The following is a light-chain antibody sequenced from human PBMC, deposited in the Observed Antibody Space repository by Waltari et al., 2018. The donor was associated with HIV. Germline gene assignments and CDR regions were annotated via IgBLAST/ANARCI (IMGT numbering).Light chain of an antibody. CDR1: SSSVSSTDY. J-gene: IGLJ3*02. CDR2: STN. V-gene: IGLV8-61*01. CDR3: VLFLANGPV. Sequence: QTVVTQEPSFSVSPGGTVALTCGLSSSSVSSTDYPSWDQQTPGQAPRTLISSTNLRFSGFPDRFSGSILGHKAALTIAGAQADDESDFYCVLFLANGPVFGGGTNLTIL.